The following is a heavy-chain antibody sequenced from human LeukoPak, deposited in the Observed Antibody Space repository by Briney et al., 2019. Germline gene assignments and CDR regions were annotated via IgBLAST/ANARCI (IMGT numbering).Heavy chain of an antibody. CDR1: GGIFSSYA. V-gene: IGHV1-69*04. CDR2: IIPILGIA. D-gene: IGHD1-1*01. J-gene: IGHJ5*02. CDR3: ARGRVAGTTSWFDP. Sequence: SVKVSCKASGGIFSSYAISWVRQAPGQGLEWMGRIIPILGIANYAQKFQGRVTITADKSTSTAYMELSSLRSEDTAVYYCARGRVAGTTSWFDPWGQGTLVTVSS.